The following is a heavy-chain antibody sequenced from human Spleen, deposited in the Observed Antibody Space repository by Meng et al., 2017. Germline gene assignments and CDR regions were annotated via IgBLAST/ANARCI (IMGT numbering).Heavy chain of an antibody. CDR2: INHSGST. D-gene: IGHD4-11*01. Sequence: QWQVQRWVAGLVRPSEPLSLTCAVSVGSFRGFHWSWIRQPPGKGLEWIGEINHSGSTNYNPSLKSRATISVDTSQNNLSLKLSSVTAADSAVYYCARGPTTMAHDFDYWGQGTLVTVSS. V-gene: IGHV4-34*01. CDR3: ARGPTTMAHDFDY. J-gene: IGHJ4*02. CDR1: VGSFRGFH.